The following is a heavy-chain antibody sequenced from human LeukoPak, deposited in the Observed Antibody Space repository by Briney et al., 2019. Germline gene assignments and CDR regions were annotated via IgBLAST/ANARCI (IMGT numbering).Heavy chain of an antibody. CDR2: IYYSGST. Sequence: SETLSLTCTVSGGSISSYYWSWIRQPPGKGLEWIGYIYYSGSTNYNPSLKSRVTISVDTSKNQFSLKLSSVTAADTAVYYCARGSQQLVRYNWFDPWGQGTLVTVSS. J-gene: IGHJ5*02. CDR1: GGSISSYY. D-gene: IGHD6-13*01. CDR3: ARGSQQLVRYNWFDP. V-gene: IGHV4-59*01.